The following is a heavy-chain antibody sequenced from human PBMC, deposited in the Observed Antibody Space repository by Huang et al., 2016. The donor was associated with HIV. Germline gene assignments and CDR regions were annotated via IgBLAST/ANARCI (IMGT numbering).Heavy chain of an antibody. D-gene: IGHD2-8*02. CDR2: INNDGSIQ. J-gene: IGHJ3*02. CDR1: GFTFSSYW. Sequence: EVQLVESGGGLVQPGGSLRLSCAAFGFTFSSYWRHWVRKAPGKGLVWLSSINNDGSIQTYADSVKGLITISRDNASNTMYLQMTTLSAGDTAVYYCARHRSSGGVEEAFDIWGPGTLVTVAS. V-gene: IGHV3-74*03. CDR3: ARHRSSGGVEEAFDI.